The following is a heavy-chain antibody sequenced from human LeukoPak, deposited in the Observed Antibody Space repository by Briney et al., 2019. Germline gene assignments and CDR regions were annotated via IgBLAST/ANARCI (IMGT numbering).Heavy chain of an antibody. V-gene: IGHV3-30-3*01. Sequence: GGSLRLSCAASGFTFSSYAMHWVRQAPGKGLEWVAVISYDGSNKYYADSVKGRFTISRDNSKNTLYLQMNSLRAEDTAVYYCARDRVGGSYVGYYYYYGMDVWGQGTTVTVSS. J-gene: IGHJ6*02. CDR1: GFTFSSYA. CDR3: ARDRVGGSYVGYYYYYGMDV. CDR2: ISYDGSNK. D-gene: IGHD1-26*01.